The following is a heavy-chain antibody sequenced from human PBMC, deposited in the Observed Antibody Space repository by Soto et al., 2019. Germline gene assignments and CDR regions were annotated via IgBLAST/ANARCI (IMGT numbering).Heavy chain of an antibody. CDR2: ISSSGCSA. J-gene: IGHJ4*02. V-gene: IGHV3-48*03. Sequence: GGSLRLSCAASGVTFSSCELHWVRQAPGKGLEWVSYISSSGCSAYYASSVEGRFTISRENANNTVYLQMDSLRAEDTAVYYCTRAACSPYFSFYWGQGPLVTVSS. D-gene: IGHD2-21*01. CDR1: GVTFSSCE. CDR3: TRAACSPYFSFY.